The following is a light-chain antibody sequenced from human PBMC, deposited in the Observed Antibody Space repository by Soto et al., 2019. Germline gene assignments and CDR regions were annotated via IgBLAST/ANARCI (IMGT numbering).Light chain of an antibody. CDR3: QHYDYSSST. J-gene: IGKJ4*01. Sequence: IVLTQSPGTLSLSPGEVATLSCGASQTITDNFLAWYQQKPGLAPRLIVYDVSIRAIGIPDRFTGSESGTDFTLTISTLEPEDFAVYYCQHYDYSSSTVGGGTRVEI. CDR1: QTITDNF. CDR2: DVS. V-gene: IGKV3D-20*01.